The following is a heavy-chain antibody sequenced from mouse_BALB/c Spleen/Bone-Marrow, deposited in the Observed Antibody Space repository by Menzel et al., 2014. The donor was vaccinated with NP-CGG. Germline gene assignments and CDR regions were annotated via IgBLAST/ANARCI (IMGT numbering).Heavy chain of an antibody. Sequence: QVQLQQSGPELVKPGASVKISCKASGYTFTDYHINWVKQKPGQGLEWIGWIYPRNNNTKYNERFKDKATLTVDTPSSTAYMQLSSLTSEDTAVHFCARGITTATFAYWGQGTLVTVSA. CDR1: GYTFTDYH. D-gene: IGHD1-2*01. V-gene: IGHV1-84*02. CDR3: ARGITTATFAY. CDR2: IYPRNNNT. J-gene: IGHJ3*01.